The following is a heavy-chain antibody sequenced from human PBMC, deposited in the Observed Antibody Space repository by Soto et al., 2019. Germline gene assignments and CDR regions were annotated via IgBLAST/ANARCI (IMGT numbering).Heavy chain of an antibody. J-gene: IGHJ4*02. CDR2: IIPMFDTP. CDR1: GGTFSIYG. Sequence: SVKVSCKASGGTFSIYGISWVRQAPGQGLEWMGGIIPMFDTPTYGQKFQGRVTITADKSTSTAYMELSSLTSDDTGVYYCARDFSSSSRYFFDFWGQGTLVTVSS. D-gene: IGHD6-13*01. V-gene: IGHV1-69*06. CDR3: ARDFSSSSRYFFDF.